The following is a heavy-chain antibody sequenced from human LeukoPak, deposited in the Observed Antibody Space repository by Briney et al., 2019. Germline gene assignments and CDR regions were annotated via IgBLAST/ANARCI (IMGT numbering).Heavy chain of an antibody. CDR3: ARPLHVYDSSGYTY. D-gene: IGHD3-22*01. CDR2: ISYDGSNK. Sequence: GGSLRLSCAASGFTFSSYGMHWVRQAPGKGLEWVAVISYDGSNKYYADSVKGRFTISRDNSKNTLYLQMNSLRAEDTAVYYCARPLHVYDSSGYTYWGQGTLVTVSS. J-gene: IGHJ4*02. V-gene: IGHV3-30*03. CDR1: GFTFSSYG.